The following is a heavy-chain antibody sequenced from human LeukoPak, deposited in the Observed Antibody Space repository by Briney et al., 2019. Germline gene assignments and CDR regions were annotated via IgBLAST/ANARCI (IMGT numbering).Heavy chain of an antibody. Sequence: GGTLRLSCAASGFTFSSYGIHWVRQAPPKGLEWVAFIRYDGSNKYYADSVKGRFTISRDNSKNTLYLQMNSLRAEDTAVYYCAKDRERQLLYFYYMDVWGKGTTVTVSS. CDR3: AKDRERQLLYFYYMDV. V-gene: IGHV3-30*02. D-gene: IGHD2-2*01. J-gene: IGHJ6*03. CDR1: GFTFSSYG. CDR2: IRYDGSNK.